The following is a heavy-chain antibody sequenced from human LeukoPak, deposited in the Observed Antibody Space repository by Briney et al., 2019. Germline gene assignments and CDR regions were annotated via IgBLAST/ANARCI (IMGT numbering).Heavy chain of an antibody. CDR2: IGHTGSVT. V-gene: IGHV3-48*04. Sequence: GGSLRLSCAASGFTFSSYSMNWVRHAPGKGLEWVSYIGHTGSVTDYADSVKGRFTVSRDNAKDSLYLQMNTLRAEDTAVYYYVRDGAVVTSGSYPWRYFQYWGLGTLVTVSS. J-gene: IGHJ1*01. CDR1: GFTFSSYS. D-gene: IGHD3-10*01. CDR3: VRDGAVVTSGSYPWRYFQY.